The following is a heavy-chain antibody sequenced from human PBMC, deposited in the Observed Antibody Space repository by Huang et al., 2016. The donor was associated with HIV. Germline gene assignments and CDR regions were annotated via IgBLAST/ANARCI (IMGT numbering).Heavy chain of an antibody. CDR2: IGGSSGST. J-gene: IGHJ4*02. CDR1: GFTFRSYA. Sequence: EVKLLESGGGLVQPGGSLRLSCAASGFTFRSYAMSWVRQARGKGLEWRSSIGGSSGSTDYAASVKVSFTISRDNSKTTLSLQMNSLRAEDTAVYYCAITIRPYYYDTSGYFDYWGQGTLVTVSS. D-gene: IGHD3-22*01. CDR3: AITIRPYYYDTSGYFDY. V-gene: IGHV3-23*01.